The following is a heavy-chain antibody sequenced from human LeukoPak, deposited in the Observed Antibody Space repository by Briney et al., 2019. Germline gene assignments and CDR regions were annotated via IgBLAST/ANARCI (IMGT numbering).Heavy chain of an antibody. CDR1: GGSFSGYY. D-gene: IGHD3-9*01. CDR3: AGLRDYYDILTGYYTGYYMDV. J-gene: IGHJ6*03. CDR2: INHSGST. Sequence: SETLSLTCAVYGGSFSGYYWSWIRQPPGKGLEWIGEINHSGSTNYNPSLKSRVTISVDTSKNQFSLKLSSVTAADTAVYYCAGLRDYYDILTGYYTGYYMDVWGKGTTVTISS. V-gene: IGHV4-34*01.